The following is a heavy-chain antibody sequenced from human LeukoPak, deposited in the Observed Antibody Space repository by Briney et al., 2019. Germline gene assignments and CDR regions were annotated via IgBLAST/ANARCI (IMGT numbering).Heavy chain of an antibody. CDR1: GFTFSSYA. CDR3: AKSWARGYSSGWYYFDY. CDR2: ISGSDGST. V-gene: IGHV3-23*01. D-gene: IGHD6-19*01. Sequence: GGSLRLSCAAYGFTFSSYAMNWVRQAPGKGLEWVSVISGSDGSTYYADSVKGRFTISRDNSKNTLYLQMNSLRAEDTAVYYCAKSWARGYSSGWYYFDYWGQGTLVTVSS. J-gene: IGHJ4*02.